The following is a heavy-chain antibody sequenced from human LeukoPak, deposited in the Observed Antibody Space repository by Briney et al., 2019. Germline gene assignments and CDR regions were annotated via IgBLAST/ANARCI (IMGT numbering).Heavy chain of an antibody. Sequence: SETLSLTCTVSGGSISSYYWGWIRQPPGKGLEWIGSIYYSGSTYYNPSLKSRVTISVDTSKNQFSLKLSSVTAADTAVYYCARTRIAVAGDFDYWGQGTLVTVSS. J-gene: IGHJ4*02. CDR3: ARTRIAVAGDFDY. CDR2: IYYSGST. CDR1: GGSISSYY. V-gene: IGHV4-39*07. D-gene: IGHD6-19*01.